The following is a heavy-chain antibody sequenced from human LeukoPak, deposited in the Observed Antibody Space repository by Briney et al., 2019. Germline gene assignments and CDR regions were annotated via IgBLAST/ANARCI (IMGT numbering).Heavy chain of an antibody. CDR1: GDSISSHSYF. D-gene: IGHD6-19*01. Sequence: PSDTLSLTGTVSGDSISSHSYFWGWIRQPPGKGLEWIGYIHYIGSIYYNPSLKSRVTISVDTSTNQFSLKLSSVTAADTAVYYCAKTLPYSGGWRATFDFWGQGTLVTVSS. V-gene: IGHV4-39*01. CDR3: AKTLPYSGGWRATFDF. CDR2: IHYIGSI. J-gene: IGHJ4*02.